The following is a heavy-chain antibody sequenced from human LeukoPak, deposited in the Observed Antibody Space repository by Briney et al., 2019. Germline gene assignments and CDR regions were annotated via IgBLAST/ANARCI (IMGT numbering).Heavy chain of an antibody. D-gene: IGHD3-22*01. CDR2: IYTSGST. J-gene: IGHJ2*01. V-gene: IGHV4-4*07. CDR3: AREDSSGYWFVYFGL. CDR1: GGSISSYY. Sequence: SETLSLTRTVSGGSISSYYWSWIRQPAGKGLEWIGRIYTSGSTNYNPPLKSRVTMSVDTSKNQFSLKLSSVTAADTAVYYCAREDSSGYWFVYFGLCGGGTLVTVSS.